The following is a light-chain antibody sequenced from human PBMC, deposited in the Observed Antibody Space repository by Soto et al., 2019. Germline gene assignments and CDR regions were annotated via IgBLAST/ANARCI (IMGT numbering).Light chain of an antibody. CDR3: QSYDSSLSGSV. Sequence: QSVLTRPPSVSGAAGRRVTIACTGSNSNIGAGYDVHWYQQLPGTAPKLLIYGNSNRPSGVPDRFSGSKSVTSASLAITGLQAEDEADYYCQSYDSSLSGSVFGTGTKVTVL. V-gene: IGLV1-40*01. J-gene: IGLJ1*01. CDR1: NSNIGAGYD. CDR2: GNS.